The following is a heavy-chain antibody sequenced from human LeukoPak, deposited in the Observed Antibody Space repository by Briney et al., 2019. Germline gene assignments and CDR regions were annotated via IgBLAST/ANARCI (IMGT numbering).Heavy chain of an antibody. Sequence: SETLSLTCTVSGDSISGYYWSWIRQPPGKGLEWIGYVYHTGHTHFSPSLKSRVTVSLDTSRNQVSLILSSVTAADTAVYYCARHRFGHLFDYWGQGTLVFVSS. CDR3: ARHRFGHLFDY. CDR1: GDSISGYY. J-gene: IGHJ4*02. CDR2: VYHTGHT. V-gene: IGHV4-59*01. D-gene: IGHD3-16*01.